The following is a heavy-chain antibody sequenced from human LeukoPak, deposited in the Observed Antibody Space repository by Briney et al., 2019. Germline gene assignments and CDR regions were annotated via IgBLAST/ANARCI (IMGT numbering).Heavy chain of an antibody. CDR2: FDPEDGET. J-gene: IGHJ3*02. V-gene: IGHV1-24*01. CDR1: GYTLTELS. D-gene: IGHD1-26*01. Sequence: DSVKVSCKVSGYTLTELSMHWVRQAPGKGLEWMGGFDPEDGETIYAQKFQGRVTMTEDTSTDTAYMELSSLRSEDTAVYYCATESYSGSYLYAFDIWGQGTMVTVSS. CDR3: ATESYSGSYLYAFDI.